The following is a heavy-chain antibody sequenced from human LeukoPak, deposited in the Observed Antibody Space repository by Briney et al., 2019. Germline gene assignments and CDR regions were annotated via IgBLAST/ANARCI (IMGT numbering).Heavy chain of an antibody. CDR2: INPNSGGT. Sequence: GASVKVSCKASGYTFTSYGISWVRQAPGQGLEWMGWINPNSGGTNYAQKFQGRVTMTRDTSISTAYMELSRLRSDDTAVYYCARAARVRGVSPSGYWGQGTLVTVSS. V-gene: IGHV1-2*02. D-gene: IGHD3-10*01. J-gene: IGHJ4*02. CDR3: ARAARVRGVSPSGY. CDR1: GYTFTSYG.